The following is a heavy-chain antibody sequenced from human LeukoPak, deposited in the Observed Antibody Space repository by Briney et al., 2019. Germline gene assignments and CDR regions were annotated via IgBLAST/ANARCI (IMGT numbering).Heavy chain of an antibody. CDR1: GFTFSSYW. CDR3: AREGITMVRGVYNYYYYMDV. D-gene: IGHD3-10*01. J-gene: IGHJ6*03. V-gene: IGHV3-7*01. Sequence: GGSLRLSCAASGFTFSSYWMSWVRQAPGKGLEWVANIKQDGSEKYYVDSVKGRFTISRDNAKNSLYLQMNSLRAEDTAVYYCAREGITMVRGVYNYYYYMDVWGKGTTVTVSS. CDR2: IKQDGSEK.